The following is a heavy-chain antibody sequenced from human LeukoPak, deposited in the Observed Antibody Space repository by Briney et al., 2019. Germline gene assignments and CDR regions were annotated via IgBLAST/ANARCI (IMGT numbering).Heavy chain of an antibody. J-gene: IGHJ4*02. Sequence: GGSLRLSCAASGFTFSSYGMSWVRQAPGKGLEWVSAISGSGGSTYYADSVKGRFTISRDNSKNTLYLQMNSLRAEDTAVYYCAKSGSAIAAAGLFDYWGQGTLVTVSS. D-gene: IGHD6-13*01. V-gene: IGHV3-23*01. CDR2: ISGSGGST. CDR1: GFTFSSYG. CDR3: AKSGSAIAAAGLFDY.